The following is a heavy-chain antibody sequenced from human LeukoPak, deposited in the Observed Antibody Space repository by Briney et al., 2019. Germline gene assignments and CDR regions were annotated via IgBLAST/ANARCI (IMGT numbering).Heavy chain of an antibody. V-gene: IGHV3-53*01. D-gene: IGHD5-12*01. CDR1: GFTVSSNY. CDR3: AKGPQLYSGYHPDY. CDR2: IYSGGDT. Sequence: PGGSLRLSCAASGFTVSSNYMNWVRQAPGKGLEWVSIIYSGGDTYYADSVKGRFTISRDFSRNTVGLQMNSLRTEDTAIYYCAKGPQLYSGYHPDYWGQGTLVTVSS. J-gene: IGHJ4*02.